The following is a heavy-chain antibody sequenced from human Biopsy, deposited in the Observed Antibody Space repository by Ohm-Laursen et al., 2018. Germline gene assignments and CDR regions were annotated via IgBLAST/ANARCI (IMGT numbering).Heavy chain of an antibody. CDR3: ARDLLEWSLPS. CDR2: IYPNSGDT. J-gene: IGHJ4*02. V-gene: IGHV1-2*02. D-gene: IGHD3-3*01. Sequence: SVKVSCRASGDAFLGCYLHWVRQAPGQGLEWMGSIYPNSGDTDFAQKFQGRVSMTRDTSVSTAYLELSSLRSDDTAIYYCARDLLEWSLPSWGQGTLVTVSS. CDR1: GDAFLGCY.